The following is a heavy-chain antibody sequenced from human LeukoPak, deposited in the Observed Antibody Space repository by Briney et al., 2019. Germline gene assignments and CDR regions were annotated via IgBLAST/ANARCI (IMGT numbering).Heavy chain of an antibody. CDR2: INHSGST. V-gene: IGHV4-34*01. CDR3: ATTARIAAAGRPFDY. CDR1: GGSFSGYY. Sequence: TSETLSLTCAVYGGSFSGYYWSWIRQPPGKGLEWIGEINHSGSTNYNPSLKSRVTISVDTSKNQFSLKLSSVTAADTAVYYCATTARIAAAGRPFDYWGQGTLVTVSS. J-gene: IGHJ4*02. D-gene: IGHD6-13*01.